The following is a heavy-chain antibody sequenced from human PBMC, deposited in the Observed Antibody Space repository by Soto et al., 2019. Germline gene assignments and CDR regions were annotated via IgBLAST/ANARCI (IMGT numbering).Heavy chain of an antibody. CDR2: IYYSGST. V-gene: IGHV4-59*01. Sequence: QVQLQESGPGLVKPSETLSLTCTVSGGSISSYYWSWIRQPPRKGLEWIGYIYYSGSTNYNPSHTSRVTIPVDTSKNQSALKLSSVTAADTAVYYCARSDRGFDYWGQGTLVNVSS. J-gene: IGHJ4*02. CDR3: ARSDRGFDY. CDR1: GGSISSYY.